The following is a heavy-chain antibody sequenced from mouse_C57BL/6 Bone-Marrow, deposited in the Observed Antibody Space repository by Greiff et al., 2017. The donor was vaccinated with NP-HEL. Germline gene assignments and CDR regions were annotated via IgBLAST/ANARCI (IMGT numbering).Heavy chain of an antibody. J-gene: IGHJ2*01. Sequence: QVQLQQSGAELVRPGTSVKVSCKASGYAFTNYLIEWVKQRPGQGLEWIGVINPGSGGTNYNEKFKGKATLTADKSSSTAYMQLSSLTSEDSAVYFCARRSYGSSFDYWGQGTTLTVFS. CDR1: GYAFTNYL. V-gene: IGHV1-54*01. CDR2: INPGSGGT. D-gene: IGHD1-1*01. CDR3: ARRSYGSSFDY.